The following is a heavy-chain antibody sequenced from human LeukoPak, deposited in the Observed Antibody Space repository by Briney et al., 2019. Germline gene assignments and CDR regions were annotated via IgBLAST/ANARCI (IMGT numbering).Heavy chain of an antibody. CDR1: GYTFTSYG. V-gene: IGHV1-18*01. CDR2: ISAYNGNT. CDR3: ARAGIAAAGPRSPFDY. D-gene: IGHD6-13*01. Sequence: ASVTVSFKASGYTFTSYGISWVRQAPGQGLEWMGWISAYNGNTNYAQKLQGRVTMTTDTSTSTAYMELRSLRSDDTAVYYCARAGIAAAGPRSPFDYWGQGTLVTVSS. J-gene: IGHJ4*02.